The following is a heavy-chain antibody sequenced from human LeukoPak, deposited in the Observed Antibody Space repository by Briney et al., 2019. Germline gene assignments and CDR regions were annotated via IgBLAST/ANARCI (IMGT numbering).Heavy chain of an antibody. CDR2: IYTSGST. V-gene: IGHV4-4*07. CDR3: ARVRYQGFDP. Sequence: SETLSLTCTVSGGSISSYYWSWIRQPAGKGLEWIGRIYTSGSTNYNPSLKSRVSMSVHTSKDQFSLKLISVTAADTAVYYCARVRYQGFDPWGQGTLVTASS. CDR1: GGSISSYY. D-gene: IGHD2-2*01. J-gene: IGHJ5*02.